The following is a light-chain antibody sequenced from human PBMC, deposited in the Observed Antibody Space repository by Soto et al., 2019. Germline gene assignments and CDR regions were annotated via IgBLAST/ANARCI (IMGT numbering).Light chain of an antibody. CDR2: EVS. Sequence: QSALTQPASVSGSPGQSITISCTGTSSDVGAYNYVSWYQQHPDQAPKLMIYEVSNRPSGVSNRFSGSKSGNTASLTISGLQAEDEADYYCSSYTSSSSLPYVFGTGTKVTVL. V-gene: IGLV2-14*01. J-gene: IGLJ1*01. CDR1: SSDVGAYNY. CDR3: SSYTSSSSLPYV.